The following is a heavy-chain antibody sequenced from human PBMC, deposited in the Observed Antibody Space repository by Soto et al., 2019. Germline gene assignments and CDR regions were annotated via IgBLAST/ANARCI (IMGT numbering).Heavy chain of an antibody. CDR3: ERVRITGTTFRGFDY. J-gene: IGHJ4*02. V-gene: IGHV3-33*01. D-gene: IGHD1-20*01. CDR2: IWYDGSNK. Sequence: QVQLVESGGGVVQPGRSLRLSCAASGFTFSSYGMHWVRQAPGKGLEWVAVIWYDGSNKYYADSVKGRFTISRDNSKNTLYLQMNSLRAEDTAVYYCERVRITGTTFRGFDYWGQGTLVTVSS. CDR1: GFTFSSYG.